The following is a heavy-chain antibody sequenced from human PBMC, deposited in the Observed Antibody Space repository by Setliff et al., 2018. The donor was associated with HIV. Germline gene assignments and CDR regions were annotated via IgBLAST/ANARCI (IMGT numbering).Heavy chain of an antibody. J-gene: IGHJ5*01. CDR1: GFTFSSYG. D-gene: IGHD2-15*01. Sequence: RLSCAASGFTFSSYGMHWVRQAPGKGLEWVAVVWYDGGNTHYADSVKGRFTVSRDNSKNTLYLQMDSPRPDDTAVYYCAKSRMAYCSGGTCAENWFDSWGQGTLVTVSS. CDR2: VWYDGGNT. V-gene: IGHV3-33*03. CDR3: AKSRMAYCSGGTCAENWFDS.